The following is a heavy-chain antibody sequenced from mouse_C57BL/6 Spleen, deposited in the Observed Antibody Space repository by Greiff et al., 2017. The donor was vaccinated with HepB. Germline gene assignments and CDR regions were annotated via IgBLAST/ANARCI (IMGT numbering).Heavy chain of an antibody. D-gene: IGHD1-1*01. CDR2: IYPGSGST. Sequence: QVQLQQPGAELVKPGASVKMSCKASGYPFTSYWITWVKQRPGQGLEWIGDIYPGSGSTNYNEKFKSKATLTVDTSSSTAYMQLSSLTSEDSAVYYCARGGTVVAHWYFDVWGTGTTVTVSS. J-gene: IGHJ1*03. V-gene: IGHV1-55*01. CDR3: ARGGTVVAHWYFDV. CDR1: GYPFTSYW.